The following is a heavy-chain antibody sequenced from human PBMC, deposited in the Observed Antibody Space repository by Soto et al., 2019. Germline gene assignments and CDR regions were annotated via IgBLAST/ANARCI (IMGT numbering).Heavy chain of an antibody. CDR2: ITGSGGST. CDR1: GFSFSNYV. Sequence: PGGSLRLSCAASGFSFSNYVMNWFRQAPGKGLEWVSAITGSGGSTYYADSVKGRFTMSRDDPKNTLYLQMNSLRAEDTAVYYCAEIRDYYDGSGYPPYFFDYWGQGTLVTVS. D-gene: IGHD3-22*01. J-gene: IGHJ4*02. CDR3: AEIRDYYDGSGYPPYFFDY. V-gene: IGHV3-23*01.